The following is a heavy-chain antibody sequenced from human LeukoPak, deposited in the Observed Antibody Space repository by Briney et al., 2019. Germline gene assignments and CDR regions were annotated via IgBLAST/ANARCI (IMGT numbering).Heavy chain of an antibody. CDR3: ARTTNLAIAVAGTGDFDY. CDR1: GYSFTSYW. J-gene: IGHJ4*02. V-gene: IGHV5-51*01. D-gene: IGHD6-19*01. Sequence: GESLKISCQGSGYSFTSYWIGWVRQMPGKGLEWMGIIYPGDSDTRYSPSFQGQVTISADKSISTAYLQWSSLKASDTAMYYCARTTNLAIAVAGTGDFDYWGQGTLVTVSS. CDR2: IYPGDSDT.